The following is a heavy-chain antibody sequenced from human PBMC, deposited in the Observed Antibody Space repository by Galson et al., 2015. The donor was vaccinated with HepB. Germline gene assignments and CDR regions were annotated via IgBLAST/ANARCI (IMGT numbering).Heavy chain of an antibody. CDR1: GYPFTDYY. D-gene: IGHD6-19*01. CDR3: ARDSRPGWTDAFDI. V-gene: IGHV1-2*02. Sequence: SVTVSCKASGYPFTDYYMHWVRQAPGQGLEWMGWIKANSGGTIYAQKFQGRVTMTRDTSISTAYMKLTNLTTDDTAVYYCARDSRPGWTDAFDIWGHGTMVTVSS. J-gene: IGHJ3*02. CDR2: IKANSGGT.